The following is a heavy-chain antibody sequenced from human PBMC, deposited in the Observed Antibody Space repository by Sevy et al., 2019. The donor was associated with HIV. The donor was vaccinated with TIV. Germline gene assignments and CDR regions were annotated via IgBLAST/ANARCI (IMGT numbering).Heavy chain of an antibody. J-gene: IGHJ4*02. D-gene: IGHD3-16*01. Sequence: SETLSLTCAVRGGSIGGYYWSWIRQAPGKGPEWIGEISHSGATNYSPSLASRVTISVDTSNNQLSLRLTSLTAADSGKYFCARGREVATLLGFFDTWGPGTLVIVSS. CDR1: GGSIGGYY. CDR2: ISHSGAT. CDR3: ARGREVATLLGFFDT. V-gene: IGHV4-34*01.